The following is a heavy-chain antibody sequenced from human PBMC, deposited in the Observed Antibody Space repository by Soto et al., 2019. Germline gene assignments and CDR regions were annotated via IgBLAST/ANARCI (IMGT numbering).Heavy chain of an antibody. V-gene: IGHV3-53*02. Sequence: EVQLVETGGGLIQPGGSLRLSCAASGFTVSSNYMNWVRQAPGKGLEWVSIIYSDGTTSYADSVKGRFTISRDNFKNTLHLQVNSLRAEDTAVYYGAILSNWGQGTLVTVSS. D-gene: IGHD6-6*01. J-gene: IGHJ4*02. CDR3: AILSN. CDR2: IYSDGTT. CDR1: GFTVSSNY.